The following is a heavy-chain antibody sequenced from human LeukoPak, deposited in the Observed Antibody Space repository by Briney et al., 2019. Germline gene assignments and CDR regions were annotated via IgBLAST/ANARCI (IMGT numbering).Heavy chain of an antibody. D-gene: IGHD2-15*01. CDR3: AKASVGHCSGAFCYHLGS. CDR1: GFTFSTYA. Sequence: GGSLRLSCAASGFTFSTYAMSWVRQTPGKGLEWVAAISGSNPGTYHANSVRGRFTISRDNSKNTLHLQMNGLRAEDTAIYYCAKASVGHCSGAFCYHLGSWGQGTLVTVSS. CDR2: ISGSNPGT. V-gene: IGHV3-23*01. J-gene: IGHJ4*02.